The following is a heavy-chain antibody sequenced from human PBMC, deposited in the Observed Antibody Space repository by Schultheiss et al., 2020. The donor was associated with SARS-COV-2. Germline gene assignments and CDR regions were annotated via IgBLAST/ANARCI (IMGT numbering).Heavy chain of an antibody. V-gene: IGHV4-31*03. J-gene: IGHJ3*02. CDR3: ATIARYNGFDI. CDR2: IHYSGST. D-gene: IGHD3-9*01. CDR1: GGSISSGAYY. Sequence: SETLSLTCTVSGGSISSGAYYWSWIRQHPGKGLEWIGFIHYSGSTYYNPSLKSRVTISLDTSKSQFSLKVSSVTAADTAVYYCATIARYNGFDIWGQGTMVTVSS.